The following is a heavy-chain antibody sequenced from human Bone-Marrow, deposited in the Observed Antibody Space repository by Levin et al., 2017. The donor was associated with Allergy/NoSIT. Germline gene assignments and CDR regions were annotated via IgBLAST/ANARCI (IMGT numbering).Heavy chain of an antibody. CDR2: ITGTGSDA. CDR1: GFTFSRSA. V-gene: IGHV3-23*01. J-gene: IGHJ4*02. CDR3: AAGTTVVTPLDY. Sequence: ASVKVSCAASGFTFSRSAMTWVRQAPGKGLEWVSVITGTGSDAYYADSVKGRFTLSRDNSKNTLYLQMNRLRVEDTAVYYCAAGTTVVTPLDYWGQGTLVTVSS. D-gene: IGHD4-23*01.